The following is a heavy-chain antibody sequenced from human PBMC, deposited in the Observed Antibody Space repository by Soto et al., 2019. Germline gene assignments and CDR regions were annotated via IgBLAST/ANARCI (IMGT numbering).Heavy chain of an antibody. Sequence: KSGGSVRLSCTDSGFSLGDSAMSWSRQAPGEGLERVGLIRSKGNGETIECAASEKGRFTSSSNDDKCTAYPQMNSLKTENRAVYYCTRDFPDDILAGYATIYYYYGMDVWGQGTTVTVS. J-gene: IGHJ6*02. CDR2: IRSKGNGETI. CDR3: TRDFPDDILAGYATIYYYYGMDV. V-gene: IGHV3-49*05. D-gene: IGHD3-9*01. CDR1: GFSLGDSA.